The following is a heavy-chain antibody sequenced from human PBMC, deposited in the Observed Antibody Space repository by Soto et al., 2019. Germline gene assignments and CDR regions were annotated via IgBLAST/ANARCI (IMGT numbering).Heavy chain of an antibody. D-gene: IGHD4-4*01. Sequence: EVQLVESGGGLGKPGGSLRLSCAASGFTFSTYSMNWVRQAPGKGLEWVSFISSSSSYIYYADSVKGRFTISRDNAKNSLYLQMNSLRAEDTAVYYCARDSDMTTAYYWGQGTLVTVSS. CDR2: ISSSSSYI. J-gene: IGHJ4*02. V-gene: IGHV3-21*01. CDR1: GFTFSTYS. CDR3: ARDSDMTTAYY.